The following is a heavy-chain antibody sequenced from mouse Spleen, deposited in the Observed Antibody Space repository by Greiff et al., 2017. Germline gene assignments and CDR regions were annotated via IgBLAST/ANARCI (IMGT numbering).Heavy chain of an antibody. CDR1: GYTFTDYY. CDR2: INPNNGGT. J-gene: IGHJ4*01. V-gene: IGHV1-26*01. D-gene: IGHD2-14*01. CDR3: ATYRYGDAGYAMDY. Sequence: VQLQQSGPELVKPGASVKISCKASGYTFTDYYMNWVKQSHGKSLEWIGDINPNNGGTSYNQKFKGKATLTVDKSSSTAYMELRSLTSEDSAVYYWATYRYGDAGYAMDYWGQGTSGTVSS.